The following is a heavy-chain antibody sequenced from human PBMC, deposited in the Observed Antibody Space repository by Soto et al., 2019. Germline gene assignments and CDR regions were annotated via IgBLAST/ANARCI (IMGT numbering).Heavy chain of an antibody. CDR2: INPNDGST. CDR3: ARDLPTVLTLSPSYYGMDV. Sequence: QVQLMQSGAEVRKPGASVRLSCKASGYTFTNCYLHWVRQAPGQGLEWMGIINPNDGSTTYPQKFQGRVTITRDTSPSTVYMELGSLRSEDTAVYFCARDLPTVLTLSPSYYGMDVWGQGTTVTVSS. CDR1: GYTFTNCY. D-gene: IGHD4-17*01. V-gene: IGHV1-46*03. J-gene: IGHJ6*02.